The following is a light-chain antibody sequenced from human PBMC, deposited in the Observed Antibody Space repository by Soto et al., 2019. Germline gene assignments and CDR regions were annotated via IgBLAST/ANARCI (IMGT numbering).Light chain of an antibody. CDR3: QQYNNWPLT. CDR2: GAS. J-gene: IGKJ4*01. V-gene: IGKV3-15*01. CDR1: QGVSSN. Sequence: EIVMTQSPATLSVSPGERATLSCRASQGVSSNLAWYQQKPGQAPRLLIYGASTRATDIPARFSGSGSGTEFTLTISSLQSEDFAVYYCQQYNNWPLTFGGGTKVEIK.